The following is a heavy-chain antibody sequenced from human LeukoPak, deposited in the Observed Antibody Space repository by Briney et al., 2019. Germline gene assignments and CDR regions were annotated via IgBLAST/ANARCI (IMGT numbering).Heavy chain of an antibody. J-gene: IGHJ5*01. D-gene: IGHD3/OR15-3a*01. CDR3: AKDGRGLPDS. Sequence: GGSLRLSCAASGFTFSSYAMSWVRQAPGKGLEWVSAISGSGGSTYYAGSVKGRFTVSRDNSKNTLYLQMNSLRVEDTAIYYCAKDGRGLPDSWGQGTLVTVSS. V-gene: IGHV3-23*01. CDR2: ISGSGGST. CDR1: GFTFSSYA.